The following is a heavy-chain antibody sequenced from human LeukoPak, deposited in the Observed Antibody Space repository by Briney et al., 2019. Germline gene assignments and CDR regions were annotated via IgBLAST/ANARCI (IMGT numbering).Heavy chain of an antibody. D-gene: IGHD4-17*01. V-gene: IGHV4-4*07. J-gene: IGHJ6*02. CDR3: ARGYGDYARSYYYGLDV. CDR1: GGSISRYH. CDR2: IYTSGST. Sequence: PSETLSLTCTVSGGSISRYHWSWIRQPAGKGLEWIGRIYTSGSTNYNPSLKSRVTMSVDTSKNQVSLKLSSVTAADTAVYYCARGYGDYARSYYYGLDVWGQGTTVTVSS.